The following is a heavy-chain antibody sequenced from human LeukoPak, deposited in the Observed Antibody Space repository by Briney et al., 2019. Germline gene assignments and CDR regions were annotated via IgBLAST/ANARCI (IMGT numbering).Heavy chain of an antibody. J-gene: IGHJ5*02. Sequence: SETLSLTCAVYGGSFSGYYWSWIRQPPGKGLEWIGEINHSGSTNYNPSLKSRVTMSVDTSKNQFSLKLSSVTAADTAVYYCARGVLWFGEFNNWFDPWGQGTLVTVSS. CDR3: ARGVLWFGEFNNWFDP. CDR2: INHSGST. D-gene: IGHD3-10*01. V-gene: IGHV4-34*01. CDR1: GGSFSGYY.